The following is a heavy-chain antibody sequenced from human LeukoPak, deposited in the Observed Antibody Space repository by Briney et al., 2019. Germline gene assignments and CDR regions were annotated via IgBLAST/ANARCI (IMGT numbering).Heavy chain of an antibody. Sequence: SETLSLICNVSGASLSSYYWDWLRQSPGRGLEWIGYISDTGKTDSNPSLKSRVTISLATSKNQFSLRLTSVTAADSAVYFCATGYYEPFATWGPGIMVSVSS. CDR3: ATGYYEPFAT. CDR2: ISDTGKT. CDR1: GASLSSYY. J-gene: IGHJ5*02. D-gene: IGHD1-26*01. V-gene: IGHV4-59*01.